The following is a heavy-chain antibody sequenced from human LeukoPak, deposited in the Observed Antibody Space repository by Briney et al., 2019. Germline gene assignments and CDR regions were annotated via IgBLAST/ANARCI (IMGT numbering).Heavy chain of an antibody. J-gene: IGHJ5*02. CDR1: GFTFSSYA. CDR3: AKAPRHSGSLRSENWFDP. Sequence: TGGSLRLSCAASGFTFSSYAMSWVRQAPGKGLEWVSAISGSGGSTYYADSVKGRFTISRDNSKNTLYLQMNSLRAEDTAVYYCAKAPRHSGSLRSENWFDPWGQGTLVTVSS. V-gene: IGHV3-23*01. CDR2: ISGSGGST. D-gene: IGHD1-26*01.